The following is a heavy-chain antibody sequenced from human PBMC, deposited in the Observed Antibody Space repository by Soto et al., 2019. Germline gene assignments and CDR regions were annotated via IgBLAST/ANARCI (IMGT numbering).Heavy chain of an antibody. CDR2: ISAYNGNT. Sequence: ASVKVSCKASGYTFTSYGISWVRQAPGQGLEWMGWISAYNGNTNYAQKLQGRVTMTTDTSTSTAYMELRSLRSDDTAVYYCAKGPTIFGVVISYSFYYGLDVWGQGTTVTVSS. CDR3: AKGPTIFGVVISYSFYYGLDV. CDR1: GYTFTSYG. D-gene: IGHD3-3*01. V-gene: IGHV1-18*01. J-gene: IGHJ6*02.